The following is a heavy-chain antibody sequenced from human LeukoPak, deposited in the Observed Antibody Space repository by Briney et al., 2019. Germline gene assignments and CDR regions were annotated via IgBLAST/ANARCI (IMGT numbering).Heavy chain of an antibody. CDR2: ISVYNGNT. J-gene: IGHJ6*03. Sequence: GASVKVSCKASGYIFINYGITWVRQAPGQGLEWMGWISVYNGNTDYAQKLQRRVTMTTDTSTSTVYMELRSLRSDDTAVYYCARLQFGGSTSRCYYYYMDFWGKGTTVTVSS. D-gene: IGHD5-24*01. CDR1: GYIFINYG. CDR3: ARLQFGGSTSRCYYYYMDF. V-gene: IGHV1-18*01.